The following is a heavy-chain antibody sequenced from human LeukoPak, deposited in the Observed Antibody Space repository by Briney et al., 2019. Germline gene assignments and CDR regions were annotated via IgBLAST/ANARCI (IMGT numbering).Heavy chain of an antibody. V-gene: IGHV1-18*01. D-gene: IGHD2-2*01. CDR3: ARLKLPGRLIVVVPAAQGGEFDY. Sequence: ASVKVSCKASGYTFTSYGISWVRQAPGQGLEWMGWISAYNGNTNYAQKLQGRVTMTTDTSTSTAYMELRSLRSDDTAVYYCARLKLPGRLIVVVPAAQGGEFDYWGQGTLVTVSS. J-gene: IGHJ4*02. CDR1: GYTFTSYG. CDR2: ISAYNGNT.